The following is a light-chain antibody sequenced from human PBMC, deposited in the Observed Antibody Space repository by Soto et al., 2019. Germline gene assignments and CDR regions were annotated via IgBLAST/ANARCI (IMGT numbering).Light chain of an antibody. CDR1: QSVLYSSDNKNY. V-gene: IGKV4-1*01. J-gene: IGKJ4*01. CDR3: QQYYSTPLT. Sequence: DFVVTQSPDSLPVSLSERATINCKSSQSVLYSSDNKNYLAWYQQKPGQPPKLLIYWASTRESGVPDRFSGSGSGTDFTLTINSLQAEDVAVYYCQQYYSTPLTFGGGTKVEIK. CDR2: WAS.